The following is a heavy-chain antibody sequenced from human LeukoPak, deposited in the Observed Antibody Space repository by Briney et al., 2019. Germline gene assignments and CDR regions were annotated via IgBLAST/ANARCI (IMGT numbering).Heavy chain of an antibody. CDR2: INPNSGGT. J-gene: IGHJ3*02. CDR1: GYTFTGYY. V-gene: IGHV1-2*02. CDR3: ARDNTYYDFWSGPRQGAFDI. Sequence: GASVKVSCKASGYTFTGYYMHWVRQAPGQGLEWMGWINPNSGGTNYAQNFQGRVTMTRDTSISTAYMELSRLRSDDTAVYHCARDNTYYDFWSGPRQGAFDIWGQGTMVTVSS. D-gene: IGHD3-3*01.